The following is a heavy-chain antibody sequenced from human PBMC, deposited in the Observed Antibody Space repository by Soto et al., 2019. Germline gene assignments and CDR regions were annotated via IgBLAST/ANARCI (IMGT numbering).Heavy chain of an antibody. Sequence: DVQLVESGGGLVQPGGSLRLSCAASGFSVSENDMNWVRQAPGKGLEWVSVVYRDGSTYYADSVKGRFTISRDTSRNTLYLQMNSLRAEDSAVYYCARDSDPVTHEIDCWGQGTLVTVSS. D-gene: IGHD4-17*01. CDR2: VYRDGST. V-gene: IGHV3-66*01. J-gene: IGHJ4*02. CDR1: GFSVSEND. CDR3: ARDSDPVTHEIDC.